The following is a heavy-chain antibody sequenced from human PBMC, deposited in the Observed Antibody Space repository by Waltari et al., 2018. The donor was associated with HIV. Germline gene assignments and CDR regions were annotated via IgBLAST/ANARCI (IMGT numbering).Heavy chain of an antibody. Sequence: QVQRVESGGGVVQPGRSLRLSCAVSGFTFSSYGMHWVRQAPGKGLGGVAVIWYDGSKKYYADSVKGRVTISRDNSKNTLYLQMNSLRDEDTAVYYCARGVHDFYYGMDVWGQGTSVTVSS. CDR3: ARGVHDFYYGMDV. J-gene: IGHJ6*02. CDR2: IWYDGSKK. CDR1: GFTFSSYG. V-gene: IGHV3-33*01.